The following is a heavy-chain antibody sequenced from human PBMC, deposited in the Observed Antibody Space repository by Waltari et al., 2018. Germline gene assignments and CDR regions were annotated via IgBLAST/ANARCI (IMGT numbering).Heavy chain of an antibody. CDR3: ARRLYEIAAAGTGYLDYYYGMDV. Sequence: QVQLQESGPGLVKPSGTLSLTCAVSGGSISSSNWWRWVRQPPGKGLEWIGEIYHSGSTNYNPALKSRVTISVDKSKNQFSLKLSSVTAADTAVYYCARRLYEIAAAGTGYLDYYYGMDVWGQGTTVTVSS. V-gene: IGHV4-4*02. CDR1: GGSISSSNW. D-gene: IGHD6-13*01. J-gene: IGHJ6*02. CDR2: IYHSGST.